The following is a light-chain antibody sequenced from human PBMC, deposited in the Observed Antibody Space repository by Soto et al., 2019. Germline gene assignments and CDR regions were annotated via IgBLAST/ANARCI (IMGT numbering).Light chain of an antibody. CDR3: QQYGRT. J-gene: IGKJ1*01. Sequence: EIVMTQSPATLSVSPGERATRSCRASQSVSNNLAWYQQKPGQAPRLLIYGAYSRATGIPERCSGSGSVTDFTLTISRLEPEDFALYYCQQYGRTFGQGTKVDI. CDR1: QSVSNN. V-gene: IGKV3-20*01. CDR2: GAY.